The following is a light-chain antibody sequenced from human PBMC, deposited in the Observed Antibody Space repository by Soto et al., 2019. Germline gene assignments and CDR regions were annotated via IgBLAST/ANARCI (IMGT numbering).Light chain of an antibody. CDR3: QQYNNWHPLT. V-gene: IGKV3D-15*01. Sequence: EIVMTQSPGTLSVSPGERATLSCRASQSVRTNLAWYQQKPGQAPRLLIYDASTRATGIPARFSGSGSGTEFTLTISSLQSKDFAVYYCQQYNNWHPLTFGGGTKVEIK. J-gene: IGKJ4*01. CDR1: QSVRTN. CDR2: DAS.